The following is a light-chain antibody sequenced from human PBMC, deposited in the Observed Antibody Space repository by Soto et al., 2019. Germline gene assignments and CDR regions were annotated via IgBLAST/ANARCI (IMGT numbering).Light chain of an antibody. CDR1: QSVSSNY. J-gene: IGKJ1*01. Sequence: EIVLAQSPGTLSLSPGERATLSCRASQSVSSNYLAWYQQKPGQAPRLLISGASTRATGIPDRFSGSGSGTDFTLTISRLEPEDCAVYYCQQYGSSPTTFGQGTKVEIK. V-gene: IGKV3-20*01. CDR3: QQYGSSPTT. CDR2: GAS.